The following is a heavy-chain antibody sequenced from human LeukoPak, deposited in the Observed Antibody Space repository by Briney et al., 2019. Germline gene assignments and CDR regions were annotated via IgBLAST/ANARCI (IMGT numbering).Heavy chain of an antibody. CDR1: GFTVSSNY. J-gene: IGHJ4*02. Sequence: GGSLRLSCAASGFTVSSNYMSWVRQAPGKGLEWVSVIYSGGSTYYADSVKGRFTISRDNSKNTLYLQMNSLRAEDTAVYYCPRYYYDSSDYRAFDYWGQGTLVTVSS. D-gene: IGHD3-22*01. CDR2: IYSGGST. V-gene: IGHV3-66*01. CDR3: PRYYYDSSDYRAFDY.